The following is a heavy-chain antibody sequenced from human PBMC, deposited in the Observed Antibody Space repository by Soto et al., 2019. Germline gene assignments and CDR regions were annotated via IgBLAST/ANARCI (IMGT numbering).Heavy chain of an antibody. J-gene: IGHJ4*02. V-gene: IGHV3-9*01. CDR1: GFTFDDYA. CDR3: AKGGWFGEFGPSDY. D-gene: IGHD3-10*01. CDR2: ISWNSGSI. Sequence: GGSLRLSCAASGFTFDDYAMHWVRQAPGKGLEWVSGISWNSGSIGYADSVKGRFTISRDNAKNSLYLQMNSLRAEDTALYYCAKGGWFGEFGPSDYWGQGTLVTVSS.